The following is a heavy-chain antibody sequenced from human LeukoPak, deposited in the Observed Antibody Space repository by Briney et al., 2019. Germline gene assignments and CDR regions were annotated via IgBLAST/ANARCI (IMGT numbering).Heavy chain of an antibody. Sequence: GGSLRLSCAASGFTFSSYGMHWVRQAPGKGLEWVAVIWYDGSNKYYADSVKGRFTISRDNSKNTLYLQMNSLRAEDTAVYYCARVRSRYCSSTSCFVFGPWGQGTLVTVSS. CDR1: GFTFSSYG. D-gene: IGHD2-2*01. CDR3: ARVRSRYCSSTSCFVFGP. CDR2: IWYDGSNK. J-gene: IGHJ5*02. V-gene: IGHV3-33*01.